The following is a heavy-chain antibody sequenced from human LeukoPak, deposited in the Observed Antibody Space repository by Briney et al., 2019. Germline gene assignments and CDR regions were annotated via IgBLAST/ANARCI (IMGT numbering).Heavy chain of an antibody. D-gene: IGHD3-9*01. Sequence: GGSLRLSCAASGFTFSNYAMSWVRQAPGKGLEWVSAISGSGGSTYYADSVKGRFTISRDNSKNTLYLQMNSLRAEDTAVYYCASQARVLRYFDWVPGYWGQGTLVTVFS. CDR3: ASQARVLRYFDWVPGY. V-gene: IGHV3-23*01. CDR2: ISGSGGST. CDR1: GFTFSNYA. J-gene: IGHJ4*02.